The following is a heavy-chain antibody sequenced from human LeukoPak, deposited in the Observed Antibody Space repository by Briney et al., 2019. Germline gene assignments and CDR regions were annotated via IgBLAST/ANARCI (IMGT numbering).Heavy chain of an antibody. Sequence: AASVKVSCKASGYTFTGYYMHWVRQAPGQGLEWMGWINPNSGGTNYARKFQGRVTMTRDTSISTAYMELSRLRSGDTAVYYCARVLSSSPWVHLWYWGQGTLVTVSS. CDR3: ARVLSSSPWVHLWY. CDR2: INPNSGGT. V-gene: IGHV1-2*02. CDR1: GYTFTGYY. D-gene: IGHD6-13*01. J-gene: IGHJ4*02.